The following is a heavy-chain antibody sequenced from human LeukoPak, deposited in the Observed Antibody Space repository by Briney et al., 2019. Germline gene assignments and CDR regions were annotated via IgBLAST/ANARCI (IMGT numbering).Heavy chain of an antibody. CDR1: GFTFSSFA. CDR2: ISGRGDST. Sequence: GGSLRLSCAASGFTFSSFAMTWVRQAPGKGLEWVSAISGRGDSTYYADSVKGRFTISRGNSKNTLFLQVKSLRAEDTAVYYCAKALFDSSGYYYAYWGQGTLVTVSS. V-gene: IGHV3-23*01. J-gene: IGHJ4*02. D-gene: IGHD3-22*01. CDR3: AKALFDSSGYYYAY.